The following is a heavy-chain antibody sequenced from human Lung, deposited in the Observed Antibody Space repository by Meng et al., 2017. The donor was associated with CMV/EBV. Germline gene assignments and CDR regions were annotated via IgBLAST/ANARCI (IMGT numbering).Heavy chain of an antibody. CDR1: GYTFTSYA. D-gene: IGHD2-15*01. CDR2: INTNTGNP. CDR3: ARLYCSGGSCYTIDY. Sequence: VQLVQPGSELKQPGASVKVSFKASGYTFTSYAMNWLRQAPGQGLEWMGWINTNTGNPTYAQGFTGRFVFSLDTSVSTAYLQISSLKAADTAVYYCARLYCSGGSCYTIDYWGQGTLVTVSS. J-gene: IGHJ4*02. V-gene: IGHV7-4-1*02.